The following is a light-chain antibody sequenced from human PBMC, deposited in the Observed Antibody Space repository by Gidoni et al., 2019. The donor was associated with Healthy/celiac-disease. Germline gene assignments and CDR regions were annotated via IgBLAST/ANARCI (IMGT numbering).Light chain of an antibody. Sequence: IQLTQSPSSLSASVGDSVTITCRASQGISSYLAWYQQKPGKAPKLLTYAASTLQSGVPSRFSGSGSGTDFTLTISSLQTEDFATYYCQQLNSYPITFGQETRLEIK. J-gene: IGKJ5*01. V-gene: IGKV1-9*01. CDR2: AAS. CDR1: QGISSY. CDR3: QQLNSYPIT.